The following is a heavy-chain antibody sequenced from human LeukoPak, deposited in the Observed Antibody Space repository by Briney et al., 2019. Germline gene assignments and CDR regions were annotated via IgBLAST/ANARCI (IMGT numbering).Heavy chain of an antibody. J-gene: IGHJ6*03. CDR2: ISGTT. CDR3: ARWSGSVTARNYYYYMDV. V-gene: IGHV4-39*07. Sequence: PSETLSLTCTVSGGSISSSSFYWGWIRQPPGKGLEWIGSISGTTYYNPPLKSRVTISLDTSKNQFSLKLNSVTAADTAVYYCARWSGSVTARNYYYYMDVWGEGTTVTVSS. D-gene: IGHD6-6*01. CDR1: GGSISSSSFY.